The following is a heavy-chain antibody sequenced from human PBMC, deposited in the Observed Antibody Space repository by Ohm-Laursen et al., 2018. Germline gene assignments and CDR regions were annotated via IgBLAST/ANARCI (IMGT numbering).Heavy chain of an antibody. CDR2: ISAYNGNT. D-gene: IGHD3-3*01. Sequence: GASVKVSCKASGYTFTSYGISWVRQAPGQGLEWMGWISAYNGNTNYAQKLQDRVTMTTDTSTSRAYMELRSLRSDDTAVYYCARSPSNYDFWSGKNWLNFDYWGQGTLVTVSS. V-gene: IGHV1-18*01. J-gene: IGHJ4*02. CDR3: ARSPSNYDFWSGKNWLNFDY. CDR1: GYTFTSYG.